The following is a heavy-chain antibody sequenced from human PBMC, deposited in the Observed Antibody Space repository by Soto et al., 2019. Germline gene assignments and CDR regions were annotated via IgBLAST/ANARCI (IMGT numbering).Heavy chain of an antibody. Sequence: QVQLQQWGAGLLKPSETLSLTCAVYGGSFSGYYWSWIRQPPGKGLEWIGEINHSGSTNYNPSLKSRVTISVDPSKNQFSLKLSSVTAADTAVYYCAREGRVGYCSSTSCKSYYYYMDVWGKGTTVTVSS. V-gene: IGHV4-34*01. D-gene: IGHD2-2*01. CDR3: AREGRVGYCSSTSCKSYYYYMDV. CDR2: INHSGST. J-gene: IGHJ6*03. CDR1: GGSFSGYY.